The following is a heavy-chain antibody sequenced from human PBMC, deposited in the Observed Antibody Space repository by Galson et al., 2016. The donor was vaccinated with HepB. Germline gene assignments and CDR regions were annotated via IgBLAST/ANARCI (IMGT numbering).Heavy chain of an antibody. D-gene: IGHD2-8*01. CDR1: GFAFRTYS. CDR2: ISSDGSST. Sequence: SLRLSCAASGFAFRTYSMNWVRQTPGKGLEWVSRISSDGSSTSYADFVKGRFTISRDNAKNTLYLQMNSLRAEDTALYYCAALPMVWGQGSLVTVSS. CDR3: AALPMV. J-gene: IGHJ4*02. V-gene: IGHV3-74*01.